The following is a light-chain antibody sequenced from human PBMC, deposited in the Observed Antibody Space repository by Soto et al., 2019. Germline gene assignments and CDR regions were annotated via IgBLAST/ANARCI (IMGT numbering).Light chain of an antibody. CDR3: QQYADSPIT. J-gene: IGKJ5*01. CDR1: QSVGKNY. Sequence: EIVLTQSPDTLSLSPGERATLSCRASQSVGKNYLAWYQQRPGQAPRLLLYGVSSRATGIPDRFSGSGSGTDFTLAISRVEPEDFAVYFCQQYADSPITFGQGTRLE. CDR2: GVS. V-gene: IGKV3-20*01.